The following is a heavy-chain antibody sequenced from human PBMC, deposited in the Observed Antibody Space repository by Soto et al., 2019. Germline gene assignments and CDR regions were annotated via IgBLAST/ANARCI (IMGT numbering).Heavy chain of an antibody. D-gene: IGHD2-15*01. CDR2: INSDGSEI. J-gene: IGHJ5*02. V-gene: IGHV3-74*01. Sequence: EVQLVESGGGLVQPGGSLRLSCAASGFTFSTTWMHWVRQTPGNGLAWVSRINSDGSEINYADSVRGGSTMSRDNTKNTVYVQMIILRDEDTAVYYCARALYFRIWFDPWGQGTLVTVSS. CDR3: ARALYFRIWFDP. CDR1: GFTFSTTW.